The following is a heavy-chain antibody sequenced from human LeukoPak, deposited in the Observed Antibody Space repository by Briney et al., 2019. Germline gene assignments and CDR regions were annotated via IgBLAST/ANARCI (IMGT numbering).Heavy chain of an antibody. CDR2: INSDGSST. CDR1: GFTFSSYW. V-gene: IGHV3-74*01. Sequence: PGGSLRLSCAASGFTFSSYWMHWVRQAPGKGLVWVSRINSDGSSTSYADSVKGRFTISRDNAKNTLYLQMNSLRVEDTAVYYCAREGTVDPYYYYYGMDVWGQGTTVTVSS. D-gene: IGHD1-1*01. J-gene: IGHJ6*02. CDR3: AREGTVDPYYYYYGMDV.